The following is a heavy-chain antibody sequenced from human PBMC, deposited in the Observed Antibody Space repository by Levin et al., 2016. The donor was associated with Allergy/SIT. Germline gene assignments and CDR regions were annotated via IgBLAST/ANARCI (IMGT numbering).Heavy chain of an antibody. CDR2: IGYDGTNK. Sequence: LKISCAASGFTFSTYGMHWVRQAPGKGLEWVTFIGYDGTNKYYADSVKGRFTVSRDNSKNTLYLQMNSLRVEDTAVYYCAKGGFGDYSGYDLGDSYDYYYGLEVWGQGTTVTVS. J-gene: IGHJ6*02. D-gene: IGHD5-12*01. V-gene: IGHV3-30*02. CDR3: AKGGFGDYSGYDLGDSYDYYYGLEV. CDR1: GFTFSTYG.